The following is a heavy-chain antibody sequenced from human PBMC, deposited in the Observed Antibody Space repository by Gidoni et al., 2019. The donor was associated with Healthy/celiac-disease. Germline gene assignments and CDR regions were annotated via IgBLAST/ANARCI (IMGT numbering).Heavy chain of an antibody. CDR1: GFTFDDYA. CDR2: ISWNSGSI. V-gene: IGHV3-9*01. Sequence: EVQLAESGGGLVQPGRSLRLSCTAPGFTFDDYAMHWVRQALGKVLEGGSGISWNSGSIGYADSVKGRFTISRDNAKNSLYLQMNSLRAEDTALYYCAKGWGRAFDIWGQGTMVTVSS. CDR3: AKGWGRAFDI. D-gene: IGHD7-27*01. J-gene: IGHJ3*02.